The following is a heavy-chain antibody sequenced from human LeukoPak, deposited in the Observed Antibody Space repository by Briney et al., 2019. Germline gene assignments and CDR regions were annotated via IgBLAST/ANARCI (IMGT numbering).Heavy chain of an antibody. J-gene: IGHJ6*03. V-gene: IGHV5-51*01. CDR1: GYSFTSYW. CDR3: ARQGGSSPKGYYYYYMDV. CDR2: IYPGDSDT. Sequence: GESLKISCKGSGYSFTSYWIGWVRQMPGKGLEWMGIIYPGDSDTRYSPSFQGQVTISADKSIDTAYLQWSSLKASDTAMYYCARQGGSSPKGYYYYYMDVWGKGTTVTVSS. D-gene: IGHD6-6*01.